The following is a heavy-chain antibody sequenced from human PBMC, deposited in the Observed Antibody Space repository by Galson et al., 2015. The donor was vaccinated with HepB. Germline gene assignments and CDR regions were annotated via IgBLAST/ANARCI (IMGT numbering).Heavy chain of an antibody. V-gene: IGHV1-24*01. CDR2: FEPEDGET. CDR1: GYTLTESS. J-gene: IGHJ4*02. Sequence: SVKVSCKVSGYTLTESSMHWVRQAPGKGLEWMGSFEPEDGETVYAQKFQGRVTLTGDTYTDTDYMELSSLRSEDTAVYYCATPFGVGDDYFDSWGQGTLVTVSS. D-gene: IGHD3-10*01. CDR3: ATPFGVGDDYFDS.